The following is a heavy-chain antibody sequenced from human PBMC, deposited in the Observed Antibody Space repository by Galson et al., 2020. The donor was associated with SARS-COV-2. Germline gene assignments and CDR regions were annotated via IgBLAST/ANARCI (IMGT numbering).Heavy chain of an antibody. CDR1: GYTFTNYA. Sequence: ASVKVSCKASGYTFTNYAMHWVRQAPGQGLEWMGWISSGNGNTKYSQKFQGRVTITRDTSASTAYMELSSLRSEDTAVYYCARGSAVAGNDRYFQHWGQGTLVTVSS. V-gene: IGHV1-3*01. D-gene: IGHD6-19*01. CDR2: ISSGNGNT. J-gene: IGHJ1*01. CDR3: ARGSAVAGNDRYFQH.